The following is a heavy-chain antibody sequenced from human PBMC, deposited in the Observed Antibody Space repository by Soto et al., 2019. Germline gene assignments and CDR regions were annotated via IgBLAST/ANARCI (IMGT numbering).Heavy chain of an antibody. J-gene: IGHJ6*02. CDR1: GGTFSSYA. CDR3: ARAKSGYSYGYYYYYGVDV. V-gene: IGHV1-69*13. Sequence: ASVKVSCKASGGTFSSYAISWVRQAPGQGLEWMGGIIPIFGTANYAQKFQGRVTITADESTSTAYMELSSLRSEDTAVYYCARAKSGYSYGYYYYYGVDVWGQGTTVTVSS. D-gene: IGHD5-18*01. CDR2: IIPIFGTA.